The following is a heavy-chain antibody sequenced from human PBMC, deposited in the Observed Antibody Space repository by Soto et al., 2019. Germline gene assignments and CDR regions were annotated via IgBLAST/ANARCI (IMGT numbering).Heavy chain of an antibody. CDR3: ARDYYGSTYYGMDV. J-gene: IGHJ6*02. D-gene: IGHD3-10*01. CDR2: IIPIFGTA. Sequence: SVKVSCKASGGTFSSYAISWVRQAPGQGLEWMGGIIPIFGTANYAQKFQGRVTITADKSTSTAYMELSSLGSEDTAVYYCARDYYGSTYYGMDVWGQGTTVTVSS. CDR1: GGTFSSYA. V-gene: IGHV1-69*06.